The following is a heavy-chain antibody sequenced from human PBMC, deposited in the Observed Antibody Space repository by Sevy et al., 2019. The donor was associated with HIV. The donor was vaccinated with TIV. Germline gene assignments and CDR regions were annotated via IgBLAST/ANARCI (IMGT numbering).Heavy chain of an antibody. V-gene: IGHV3-15*01. D-gene: IGHD5-18*01. Sequence: GGSLRLSCAASGFTFSNAWMSWVRQAPGKGLEWVGRIKSKTDGGTTDYAAPVKGRFTISRDDSKNTLYLQMNSLKTEDTAVYYCTTDQLYSYGLYFDYWGQGTLVTVSS. CDR2: IKSKTDGGTT. J-gene: IGHJ4*02. CDR1: GFTFSNAW. CDR3: TTDQLYSYGLYFDY.